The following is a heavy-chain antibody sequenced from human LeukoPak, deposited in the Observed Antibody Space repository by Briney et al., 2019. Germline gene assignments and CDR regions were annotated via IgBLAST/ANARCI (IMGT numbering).Heavy chain of an antibody. V-gene: IGHV5-51*01. J-gene: IGHJ4*02. CDR1: GYSITSYW. CDR3: ATYYDILTGYAPGYFDY. Sequence: GESLKISCKGSGYSITSYWIGWVRQMPGKGLEWMGIIYPGDSDTRYSPSFQGQVTISADKSISTAYLQWSSLKASDTAMYYCATYYDILTGYAPGYFDYWGQGTLVTVSS. D-gene: IGHD3-9*01. CDR2: IYPGDSDT.